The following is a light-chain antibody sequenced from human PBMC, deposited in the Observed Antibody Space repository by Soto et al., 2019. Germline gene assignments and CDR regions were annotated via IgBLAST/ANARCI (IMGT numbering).Light chain of an antibody. CDR2: GAS. CDR1: QNVNIN. CDR3: QQYKDWPPLT. J-gene: IGKJ4*01. V-gene: IGKV3D-15*01. Sequence: EIVMTQSPVTLSVSPGERVTLSCRASQNVNINLAWYQQRPGQAPRVLIYGASNRASGIPDRFSGSGSGTDVTLAISSLEPDDFALYYCQQYKDWPPLTLGGGTRVEIK.